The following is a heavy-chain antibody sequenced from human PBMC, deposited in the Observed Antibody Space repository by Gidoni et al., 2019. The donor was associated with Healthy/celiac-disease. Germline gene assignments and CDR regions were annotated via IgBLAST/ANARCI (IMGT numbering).Heavy chain of an antibody. V-gene: IGHV3-21*01. J-gene: IGHJ4*02. CDR3: ARSSLLWFGELLSPIDY. CDR1: GFTFSSYS. CDR2: ISSSSSNI. D-gene: IGHD3-10*01. Sequence: EVQLVESGGGLVKPGGSLRLSCAASGFTFSSYSMNWVRQSPGKGLEWVSSISSSSSNIYYADSGKGRFTISRDNAKNSLYLQMNSLRAEDTAVYYCARSSLLWFGELLSPIDYWGQGTLVTVSS.